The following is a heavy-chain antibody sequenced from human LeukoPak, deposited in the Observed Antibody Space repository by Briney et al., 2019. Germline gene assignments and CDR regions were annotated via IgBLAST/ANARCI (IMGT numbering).Heavy chain of an antibody. J-gene: IGHJ4*02. D-gene: IGHD6-19*01. CDR2: ISGISSYK. CDR1: GFTFSSYS. Sequence: KTGGSLRLSCAASGFTFSSYSMSWVRQTPGKGLEWLSSISGISSYKYYAESVKGRFTISRDNAKNSLYLQMNSLRGEDTAVYYCARGYSSGWYDVGYRGQGTLVTVSS. V-gene: IGHV3-21*01. CDR3: ARGYSSGWYDVGY.